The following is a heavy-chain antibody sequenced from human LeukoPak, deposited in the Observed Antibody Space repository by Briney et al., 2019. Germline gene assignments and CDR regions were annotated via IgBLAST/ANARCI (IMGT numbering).Heavy chain of an antibody. J-gene: IGHJ4*02. V-gene: IGHV3-23*01. CDR1: GFTFSNYD. CDR2: ISRSGGTT. CDR3: AKESSSWYTVTI. D-gene: IGHD6-13*01. Sequence: GGSLRLSCAASGFTFSNYDMSWVRQAPGKGLEWVSAISRSGGTTYYADSVKGRFTISRDNSKNTLYLQMNSLRAEDTAVYYCAKESSSWYTVTIWGQGTLVTVSS.